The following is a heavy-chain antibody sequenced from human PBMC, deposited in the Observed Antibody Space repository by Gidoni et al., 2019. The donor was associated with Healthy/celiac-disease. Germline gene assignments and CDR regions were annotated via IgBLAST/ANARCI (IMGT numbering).Heavy chain of an antibody. CDR3: ARGYYYGSGSSISPEDY. CDR1: GGSISSGGSY. Sequence: QVQLQESGPGLVKPSQTLSLTCTFSGGSISSGGSYWSWLRQHPGKGLEWIGYIYYSGSTYYNPSLKSRVTISVDTSKNQFSLKLSSVTAADTAVYYCARGYYYGSGSSISPEDYWGQGTLVTVSS. V-gene: IGHV4-31*03. D-gene: IGHD3-10*01. J-gene: IGHJ4*02. CDR2: IYYSGST.